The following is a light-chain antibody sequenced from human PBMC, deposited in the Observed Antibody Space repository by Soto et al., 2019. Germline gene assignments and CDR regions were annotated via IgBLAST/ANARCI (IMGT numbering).Light chain of an antibody. J-gene: IGKJ1*01. V-gene: IGKV3-20*01. CDR3: QQYQNSPRT. CDR1: QSVSSN. Sequence: EIVLTQSPGTLSLSPGERATLSCRASQSVSSNLAWYQQRPGQAPRLLIYDASRRATGIPDRFSGSGSGTDFTLTISRLEPEDFAVYYCQQYQNSPRTFGQGTKVDIK. CDR2: DAS.